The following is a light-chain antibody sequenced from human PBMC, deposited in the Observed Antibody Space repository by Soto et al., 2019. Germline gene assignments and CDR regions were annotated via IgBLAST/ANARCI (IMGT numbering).Light chain of an antibody. CDR2: DDS. V-gene: IGLV3-21*02. J-gene: IGLJ2*01. CDR3: QVWDSSSEEV. Sequence: SYELTQPPSVSVAPGQTARITCGGNNSGSKSVHWYQQKPGQAPVLVVYDDSDRPSGIPERFSGSNSGNTATLTISRVEAGDEADYYCQVWDSSSEEVFGGGTKLTGL. CDR1: NSGSKS.